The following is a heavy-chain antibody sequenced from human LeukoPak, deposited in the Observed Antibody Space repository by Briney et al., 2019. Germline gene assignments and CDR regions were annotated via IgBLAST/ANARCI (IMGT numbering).Heavy chain of an antibody. D-gene: IGHD5-24*01. CDR3: ARDLGEQRIGYNYEAFDY. CDR2: IIPIFGTA. Sequence: GASVKVSCKASGGTFSSYAISWVRQAPGQGLEWMGGIIPIFGTANYAQKFQGRVTITADESTSTAYMELSSLRSEDTAVYYCARDLGEQRIGYNYEAFDYWGQGTLVTVSS. V-gene: IGHV1-69*01. J-gene: IGHJ4*02. CDR1: GGTFSSYA.